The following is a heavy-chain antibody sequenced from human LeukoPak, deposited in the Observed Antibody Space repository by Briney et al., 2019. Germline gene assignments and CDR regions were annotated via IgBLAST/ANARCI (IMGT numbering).Heavy chain of an antibody. CDR1: GATLTSYA. J-gene: IGHJ4*02. CDR3: AKDTPRLGNNPYFDS. Sequence: GGSLRLSCAASGATLTSYAWTWVRKPPGKGLDWVSEISDSGTSTYYADSVKGRFTISRDNSKNTLYMQMNSLRAEDTAVYYCAKDTPRLGNNPYFDSWGQGTLVTVSS. D-gene: IGHD1/OR15-1a*01. CDR2: ISDSGTST. V-gene: IGHV3-23*01.